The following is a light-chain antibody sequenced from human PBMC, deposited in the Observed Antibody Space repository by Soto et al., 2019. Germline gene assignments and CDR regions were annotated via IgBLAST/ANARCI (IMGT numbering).Light chain of an antibody. Sequence: QSALTRPASVSGSPGQSITISCTGTSSDVGVYNYVSWYQQHPGKAPKLMIYDVSNRPSGVSNRFSGSKSGNTASLAVSGLQAEDEADYDCSSYTGSSSLVFGGGTELTVL. V-gene: IGLV2-14*01. J-gene: IGLJ2*01. CDR1: SSDVGVYNY. CDR3: SSYTGSSSLV. CDR2: DVS.